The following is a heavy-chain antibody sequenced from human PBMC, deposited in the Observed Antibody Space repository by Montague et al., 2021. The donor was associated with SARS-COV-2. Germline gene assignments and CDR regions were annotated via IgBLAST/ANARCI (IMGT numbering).Heavy chain of an antibody. CDR2: IYSSGSI. Sequence: SETLSLTCNVSGGSIRSYYWSWIRQPAGKGLEWIGRIYSSGSINYNPSLKTRITLSVDTSKNQLSLRLNSVTAADTAVYYCARNPGEYYGMDVWGQGTTVTVSS. V-gene: IGHV4-4*07. CDR3: ARNPGEYYGMDV. CDR1: GGSIRSYY. D-gene: IGHD3-16*01. J-gene: IGHJ6*02.